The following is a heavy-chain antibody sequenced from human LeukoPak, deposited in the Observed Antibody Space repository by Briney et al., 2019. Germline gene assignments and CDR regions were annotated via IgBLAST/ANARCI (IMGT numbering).Heavy chain of an antibody. D-gene: IGHD2-21*02. CDR2: ISGYNGKT. CDR1: GYTFTNYG. Sequence: ASVKVSCKASGYTFTNYGISWVRQAPGQGLEWMGWISGYNGKTNYAQKLQGRVTMTTDTSTSTAYMELGSLRSDDTAVYYCATDLSGGDPYYYYYMDVWGKGTTVTVSS. J-gene: IGHJ6*03. CDR3: ATDLSGGDPYYYYYMDV. V-gene: IGHV1-18*01.